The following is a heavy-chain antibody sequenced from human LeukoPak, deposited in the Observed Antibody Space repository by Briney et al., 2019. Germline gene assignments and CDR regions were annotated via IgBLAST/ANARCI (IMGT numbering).Heavy chain of an antibody. V-gene: IGHV4-39*07. Sequence: PSETLSLTCTVSGGSISSGSYYWSWIRQPPGKGLEWIGSIYYSGSTYYNPSLKSRVTISVDTSKNQFSLKLSSVTAADTAVYYCAREDTAMVTSAFDIWGQGTMVTVSS. J-gene: IGHJ3*02. CDR3: AREDTAMVTSAFDI. CDR2: IYYSGST. CDR1: GGSISSGSYY. D-gene: IGHD5-18*01.